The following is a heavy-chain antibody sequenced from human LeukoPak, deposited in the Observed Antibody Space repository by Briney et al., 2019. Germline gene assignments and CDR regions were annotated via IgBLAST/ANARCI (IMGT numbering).Heavy chain of an antibody. V-gene: IGHV3-23*01. CDR1: GFTVSSYA. CDR2: ISGSGGSK. D-gene: IGHD6-13*01. J-gene: IGHJ4*02. CDR3: AKEWRFSSSWYQYYFDY. Sequence: GGSLRLSCAASGFTVSSYAMSWVRQAPGTGLEWISAISGSGGSKYYADSVKSRFTISRDTSTNTLYLQLNSLRVDDTAVYFCAKEWRFSSSWYQYYFDYWGQGTLVTVSS.